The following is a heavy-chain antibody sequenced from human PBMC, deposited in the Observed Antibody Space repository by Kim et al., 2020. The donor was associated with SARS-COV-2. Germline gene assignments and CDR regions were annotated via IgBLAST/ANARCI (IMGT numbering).Heavy chain of an antibody. V-gene: IGHV4-39*01. CDR1: GGSISSSSYY. J-gene: IGHJ5*02. D-gene: IGHD3-10*01. CDR2: IYYSGST. CDR3: ARRPRGYYYGSGSYFYGNWFDP. Sequence: SETLSLTCTVSGGSISSSSYYWGWIRQPPGKGLEWIGSIYYSGSTYYNPSLKSRVTISVDTSKNQFSLKLSSVTAADTAVYYCARRPRGYYYGSGSYFYGNWFDPWGQGTLVTVSS.